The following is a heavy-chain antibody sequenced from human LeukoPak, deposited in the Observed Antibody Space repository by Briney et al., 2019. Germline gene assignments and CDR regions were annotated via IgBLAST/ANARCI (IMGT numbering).Heavy chain of an antibody. V-gene: IGHV4-39*07. CDR3: ARAFGQSGRRPVYYFDY. Sequence: SETLSLTCTVSGDITHYWGWIRQPPGKGLECIGSIYFSGSVYYNPSLRSRVTISLDTSTKQLSLKLSSVTAADTAVYYCARAFGQSGRRPVYYFDYWGQGTLVTVSS. CDR2: IYFSGSV. J-gene: IGHJ4*02. CDR1: GDITHY. D-gene: IGHD3-16*01.